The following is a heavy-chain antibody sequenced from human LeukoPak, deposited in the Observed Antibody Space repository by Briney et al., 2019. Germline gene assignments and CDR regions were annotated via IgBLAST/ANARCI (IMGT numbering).Heavy chain of an antibody. CDR3: AKDWRVSGWYNWFDS. Sequence: PGGSLRLSCEVSGFTINNRGMHWVRQAPGKGLEWVAMISHDGNVEFYLDSVKGRFTISRDNSKNTLYLQMNSLTTDDTAIYYCAKDWRVSGWYNWFDSWGQGTQVTVSS. J-gene: IGHJ5*01. D-gene: IGHD6-19*01. CDR1: GFTINNRG. CDR2: ISHDGNVE. V-gene: IGHV3-30*18.